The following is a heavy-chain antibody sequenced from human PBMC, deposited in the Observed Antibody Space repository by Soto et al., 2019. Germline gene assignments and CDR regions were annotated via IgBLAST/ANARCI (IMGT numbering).Heavy chain of an antibody. Sequence: ASVKVSCKASGYTFTSDGISWVRQAPGQGLEWMGWISAYNGNTNYAQKLQGRVTMTTDTSTSTAYMELRSLRSDDTAVYYCAREYCSGGSCYAYDYWGQGTLVTVSS. J-gene: IGHJ4*02. CDR2: ISAYNGNT. D-gene: IGHD2-15*01. CDR3: AREYCSGGSCYAYDY. CDR1: GYTFTSDG. V-gene: IGHV1-18*01.